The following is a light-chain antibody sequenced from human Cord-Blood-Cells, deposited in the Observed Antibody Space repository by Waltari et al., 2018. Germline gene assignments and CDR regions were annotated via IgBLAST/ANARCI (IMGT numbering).Light chain of an antibody. J-gene: IGLJ2*01. CDR3: CSYAGSSTLV. V-gene: IGLV2-23*01. CDR1: SSDVGSYNL. Sequence: SALTQPASVSGSPGQSITISCTGTSSDVGSYNLVACYQQHPGKAPKLMIYEGSKRPSGVSNRFSGSKSGNTASLTISGLQAEDEADDYCCSYAGSSTLVFGGGTKLTVL. CDR2: EGS.